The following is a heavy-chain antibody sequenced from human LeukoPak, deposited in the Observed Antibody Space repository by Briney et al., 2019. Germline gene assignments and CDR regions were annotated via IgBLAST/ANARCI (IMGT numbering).Heavy chain of an antibody. V-gene: IGHV1-46*01. D-gene: IGHD2-2*01. CDR3: ARACSSTSCYPEGADY. CDR1: GYTFTSYY. J-gene: IGHJ4*02. Sequence: ASVKVSCKASGYTFTSYYMHWVRQAPGQGLEWMGIINPSGGSTSYAQKFQGRVTMTRDTSTSTVYMELSSLRSEDTAVYYCARACSSTSCYPEGADYWGQGTLVTVSS. CDR2: INPSGGST.